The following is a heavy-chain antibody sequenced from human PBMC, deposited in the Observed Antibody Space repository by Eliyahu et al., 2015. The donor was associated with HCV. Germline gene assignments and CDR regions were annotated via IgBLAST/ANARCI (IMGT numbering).Heavy chain of an antibody. CDR1: GFTFSGYE. CDR3: ARERLRHFDY. CDR2: ISSSGSTM. Sequence: EVQLVESGGGLVQPGGSLXLSCATAGFTFSGYEMXWVRQAPGKGLEWISFISSSGSTMYYADSVKGRFTVSRDNAKNSLYLQMNSLRAEDTALYYCARERLRHFDYWGQGILVTVSS. V-gene: IGHV3-48*03. D-gene: IGHD4-17*01. J-gene: IGHJ4*02.